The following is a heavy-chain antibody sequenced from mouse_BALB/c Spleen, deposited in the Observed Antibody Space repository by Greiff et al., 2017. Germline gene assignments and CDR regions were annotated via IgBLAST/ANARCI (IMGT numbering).Heavy chain of an antibody. CDR1: GFTFSDYY. J-gene: IGHJ3*01. D-gene: IGHD1-1*02. CDR2: ISDGGSCT. Sequence: EVKLVESGGGLVKPGGSLKLSCAASGFTFSDYYMYWVRQTPEKRLEWVAAISDGGSCTYYPDTVKGRFTITRDNAKNNLYLQMSSLTSEDTAMYYCAPNYQDKGGFAYWGQGTLVTVSA. V-gene: IGHV5-4*02. CDR3: APNYQDKGGFAY.